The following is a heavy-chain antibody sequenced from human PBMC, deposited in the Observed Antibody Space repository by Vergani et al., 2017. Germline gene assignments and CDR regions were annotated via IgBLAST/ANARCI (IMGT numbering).Heavy chain of an antibody. J-gene: IGHJ6*02. CDR1: GYTFTGYY. CDR3: ARDQEEVVVTAIWGGYHGMDV. CDR2: INPNSGGT. Sequence: QVQLVQSGAEVKKPGASVKVSCKASGYTFTGYYMHWVRQAPGQGLEWMGWINPNSGGTNYAQKFQGRVTMTRDTSISTAYMELSRLRSNDTAVYYCARDQEEVVVTAIWGGYHGMDVWGQGTTVTVSS. V-gene: IGHV1-2*02. D-gene: IGHD2-21*02.